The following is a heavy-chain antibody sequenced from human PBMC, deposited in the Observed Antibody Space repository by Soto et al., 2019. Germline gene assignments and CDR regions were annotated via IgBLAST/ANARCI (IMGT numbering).Heavy chain of an antibody. CDR3: ARGPPYYDILTQRMDV. J-gene: IGHJ6*02. V-gene: IGHV1-46*01. Sequence: ASVKVSCKASGYTFTSYYMHWVRQAPGQGLEWMGIINPSGGSTSYAQKFQGRVTMTRDTSTSTVYMELSSLRSEDTAVYYCARGPPYYDILTQRMDVWGQGTTVTVSS. CDR2: INPSGGST. D-gene: IGHD3-9*01. CDR1: GYTFTSYY.